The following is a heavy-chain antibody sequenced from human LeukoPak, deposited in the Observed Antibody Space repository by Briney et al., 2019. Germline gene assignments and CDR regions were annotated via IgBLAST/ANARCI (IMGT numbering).Heavy chain of an antibody. CDR1: GFTFSSYS. Sequence: AGGSLRLSCAASGFTFSSYSMNWVRQAPGKGLEWVSSISSSSSYIYYADSVKGRFTISRDNAKNSLYLQMNSLRAEDTAVYYCARSRTQWFDDAFDIWGQGTMVTVSS. CDR2: ISSSSSYI. V-gene: IGHV3-21*01. J-gene: IGHJ3*02. D-gene: IGHD3-10*01. CDR3: ARSRTQWFDDAFDI.